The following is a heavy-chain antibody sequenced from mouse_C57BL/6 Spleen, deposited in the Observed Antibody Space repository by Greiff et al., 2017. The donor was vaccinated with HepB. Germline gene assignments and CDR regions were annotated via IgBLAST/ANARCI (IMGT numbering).Heavy chain of an antibody. V-gene: IGHV5-4*01. CDR3: ARAPYSNYRYFDY. CDR2: ISDGGSYT. J-gene: IGHJ2*01. Sequence: DVQLVESGGGLVKPGGSLKLSCAASGFTFSSYAMSWVRQTPEKRLEWVATISDGGSYTYYPDNVKGRFTISRDNAKNNLYLQMSHLKSEDTAMYYCARAPYSNYRYFDYWGQGTTLTVSS. CDR1: GFTFSSYA. D-gene: IGHD2-5*01.